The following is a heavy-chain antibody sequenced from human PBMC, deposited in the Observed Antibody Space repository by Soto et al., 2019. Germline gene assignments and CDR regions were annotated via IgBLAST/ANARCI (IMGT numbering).Heavy chain of an antibody. V-gene: IGHV4-31*03. Sequence: PSETLSLTCTVSGGSISSGGYYWSWIRQHPGRGLEWIGYIYYSGSTYYNPSLKSRVTISVDTSKNQFSLKLSSVTAADTAVYYCARVAEGTYYYDSSGYFDCWGQGTLVTVSS. CDR2: IYYSGST. D-gene: IGHD3-22*01. J-gene: IGHJ4*02. CDR3: ARVAEGTYYYDSSGYFDC. CDR1: GGSISSGGYY.